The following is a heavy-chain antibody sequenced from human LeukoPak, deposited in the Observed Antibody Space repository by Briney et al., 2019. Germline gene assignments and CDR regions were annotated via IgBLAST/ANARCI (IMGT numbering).Heavy chain of an antibody. CDR2: INHSGST. J-gene: IGHJ4*02. V-gene: IGHV4-34*01. Sequence: SETLSLTCAVYGGSFSGYYWSWIRQPPGKGLEWIGEINHSGSTNYNPSLKSRVTISVDTSKKQFSLKLSSVTAADTAVYYCARQNTPHGNFDYWGQGTLVTVSS. CDR1: GGSFSGYY. CDR3: ARQNTPHGNFDY. D-gene: IGHD1-26*01.